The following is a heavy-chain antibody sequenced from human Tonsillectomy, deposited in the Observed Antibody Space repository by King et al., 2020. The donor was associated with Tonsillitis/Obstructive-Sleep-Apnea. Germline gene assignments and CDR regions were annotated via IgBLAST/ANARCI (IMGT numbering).Heavy chain of an antibody. CDR2: ISDST. D-gene: IGHD6-13*01. V-gene: IGHV3-23*04. CDR3: VKGVPGY. CDR1: GFTFSSFA. Sequence: VQLVESGGGLVQPGGSLRVSCAASGFTFSSFAMSWVRQAPGKGLEWVSIISDSTYYADSVKGRFTMSRDNSKNTVYLQMTSLRAEDTAVYYCVKGVPGYWGQGTLVTVSS. J-gene: IGHJ4*02.